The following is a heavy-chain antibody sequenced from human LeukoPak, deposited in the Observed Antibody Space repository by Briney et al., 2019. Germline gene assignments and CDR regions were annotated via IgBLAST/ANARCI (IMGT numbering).Heavy chain of an antibody. Sequence: ASVKVSCKASGGTFSSYAISWVRQAPGQGLEWMGGIIPIFGTANYAQKFQGRVTITADESTSTAYMELSSLRSEDTAVYYCARAPYHDYGDYGFFDYWGQGTLVTVSS. J-gene: IGHJ4*02. CDR1: GGTFSSYA. D-gene: IGHD4-17*01. CDR3: ARAPYHDYGDYGFFDY. CDR2: IIPIFGTA. V-gene: IGHV1-69*13.